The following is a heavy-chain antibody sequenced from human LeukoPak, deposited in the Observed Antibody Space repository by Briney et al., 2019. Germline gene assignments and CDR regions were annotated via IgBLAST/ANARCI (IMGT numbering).Heavy chain of an antibody. CDR2: ISWNSGSI. CDR1: GFAFSSYA. V-gene: IGHV3-9*01. J-gene: IGHJ6*03. CDR3: AKDIVATVYYMDV. D-gene: IGHD5-12*01. Sequence: GGSLRLSCAASGFAFSSYAMNWVRQAPGKGLEWVSGISWNSGSIGYADSVKGRFTISRDNAKNSLYLQMNSLRAEDTALYYCAKDIVATVYYMDVWGKGTTVTVSS.